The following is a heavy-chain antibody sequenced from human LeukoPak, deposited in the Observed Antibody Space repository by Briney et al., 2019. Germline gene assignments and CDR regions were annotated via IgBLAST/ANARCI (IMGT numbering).Heavy chain of an antibody. Sequence: PGGSLRLSCAASGFTFSNAWMSWVRQAPGKGLEWVSYISSSGSTIYYADSVKGRFTISRDNAKNSLYLQMNSLRAEDTAVYYCARRHYGSGSKDAFDIWGQGTMVTVSS. CDR1: GFTFSNAW. J-gene: IGHJ3*02. V-gene: IGHV3-11*04. CDR2: ISSSGSTI. D-gene: IGHD3-10*01. CDR3: ARRHYGSGSKDAFDI.